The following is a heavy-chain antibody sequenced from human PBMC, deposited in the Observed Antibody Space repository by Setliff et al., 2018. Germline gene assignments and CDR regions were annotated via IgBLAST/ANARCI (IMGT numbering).Heavy chain of an antibody. D-gene: IGHD2-21*02. Sequence: SETLSLTCTVSGYSISSGYIWGWIRQPPGKGLEWVGNIGHTGSINYNPSLKSRLTISRDTSKDQVSLKLNSVTATDTAVYYCARDLGHGGDSDYWGQGILVTVS. CDR3: ARDLGHGGDSDY. CDR1: GYSISSGYI. CDR2: IGHTGSI. J-gene: IGHJ4*02. V-gene: IGHV4-38-2*02.